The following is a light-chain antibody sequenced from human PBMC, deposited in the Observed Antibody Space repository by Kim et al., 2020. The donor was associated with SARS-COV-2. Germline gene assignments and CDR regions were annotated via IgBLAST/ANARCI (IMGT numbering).Light chain of an antibody. V-gene: IGKV3-15*01. J-gene: IGKJ1*01. CDR3: QQYNNWART. Sequence: EIVMTQSPATLSVSPGERATLSCRASQSVSSNLAWYQQKPGQAPRLLIYGASTRATGIPARVSGSGSGTEFSLTISSLQSEDFAVYYCQQYNNWARTVGQGTKVDIK. CDR1: QSVSSN. CDR2: GAS.